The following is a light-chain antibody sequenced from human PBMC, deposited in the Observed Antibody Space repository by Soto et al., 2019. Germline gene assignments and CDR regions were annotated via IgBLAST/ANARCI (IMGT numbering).Light chain of an antibody. J-gene: IGKJ2*01. V-gene: IGKV1-5*01. CDR3: HQYKSYTPYT. CDR1: QSISSW. Sequence: DIQMTQSPSTLSASVGDRVTITCRASQSISSWLAWYQQKPGKAPKLLIYDASSLESGVPSRFSGSRSGTEFTLTISSLQPDDFATYYCHQYKSYTPYTIGQGTKVDIK. CDR2: DAS.